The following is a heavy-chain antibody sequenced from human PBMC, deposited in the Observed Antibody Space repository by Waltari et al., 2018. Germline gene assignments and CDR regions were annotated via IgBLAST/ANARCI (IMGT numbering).Heavy chain of an antibody. D-gene: IGHD2-21*02. CDR1: GGSISRYY. J-gene: IGHJ4*02. CDR2: IYNSGST. CDR3: ARANVVVAAIPNLYYFDS. Sequence: QVQLQESGPGLVKPSEILSLTCTVSGGSISRYYWNWIRQPPGKGLEGIGHIYNSGSTNYNPSLKSRLTISVDTSKSQFSLKLSSVTAADTAVYFCARANVVVAAIPNLYYFDSWGQGTLVTVSS. V-gene: IGHV4-4*08.